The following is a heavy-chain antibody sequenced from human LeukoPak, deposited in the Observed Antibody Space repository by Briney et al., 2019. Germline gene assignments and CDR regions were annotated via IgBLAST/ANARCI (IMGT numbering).Heavy chain of an antibody. V-gene: IGHV3-48*03. D-gene: IGHD3-9*01. CDR1: GFTFSSYE. CDR2: ISSSGSTI. CDR3: ARGSPYYDILTGYHTAFDY. Sequence: TGGPLRLSCAASGFTFSSYEMNWVRQAPGKGLEWVSYISSSGSTIYYADSVKGRFTISRDNAKNSLYLQMNSLRAEDTAVYYCARGSPYYDILTGYHTAFDYWGQGTLVTVSS. J-gene: IGHJ4*02.